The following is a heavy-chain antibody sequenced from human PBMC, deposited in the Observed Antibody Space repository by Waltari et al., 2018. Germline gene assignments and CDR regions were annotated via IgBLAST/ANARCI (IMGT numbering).Heavy chain of an antibody. V-gene: IGHV1-69*05. CDR2: IIPIFGTA. CDR1: GGTFSSYA. CDR3: ARGVGIAVAGTYWYFDL. J-gene: IGHJ2*01. Sequence: QVQLVQSGAEVKKPGSSVKVSCKASGGTFSSYAISWVRQAPGQGLEWMGGIIPIFGTANYAQKFQGRVTITTDESTSTAYMELSSLRSEDTAVYYCARGVGIAVAGTYWYFDLWGRGTLVTVSS. D-gene: IGHD6-19*01.